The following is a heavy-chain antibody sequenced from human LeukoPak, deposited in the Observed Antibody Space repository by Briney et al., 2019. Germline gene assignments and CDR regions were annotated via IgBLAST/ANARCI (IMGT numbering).Heavy chain of an antibody. CDR2: ISGSGGSK. CDR3: AKSYDFWSGSSDY. V-gene: IGHV3-23*01. CDR1: GFTFSSYA. J-gene: IGHJ4*02. Sequence: PGGSLRLSCAASGFTFSSYAMSWVRQAPGKGLEWVSGISGSGGSKYYADSVKGRFTISRDNSKSTLYLQMNSLRAEDTAVYYCAKSYDFWSGSSDYWGQGTLVTVSS. D-gene: IGHD3-3*01.